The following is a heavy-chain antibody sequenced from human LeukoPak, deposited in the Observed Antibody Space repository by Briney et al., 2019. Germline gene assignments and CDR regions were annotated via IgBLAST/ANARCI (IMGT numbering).Heavy chain of an antibody. CDR1: GFTFSSYS. V-gene: IGHV3-21*04. CDR3: AKDSEPSITIFGVVTSFDY. J-gene: IGHJ4*02. CDR2: ISSSSSYI. D-gene: IGHD3-3*01. Sequence: GGSLRLSCAASGFTFSSYSMNWVRQAPGKGLEWVSSISSSSSYIYYADSVKGRFTISRDNSKNTLYLQMNSLRAEDTAVYYCAKDSEPSITIFGVVTSFDYWGQGTLVTVSS.